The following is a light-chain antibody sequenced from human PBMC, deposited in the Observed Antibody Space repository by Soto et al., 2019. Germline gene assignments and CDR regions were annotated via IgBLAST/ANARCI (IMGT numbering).Light chain of an antibody. J-gene: IGKJ5*01. CDR1: QSVSSSY. Sequence: EIVVTQSPCTLSLSPGEGATLSCRASQSVSSSYLAWYQQKPGQAPRLLSYGASSRATGIPARFSGSGSGTDFTLTISSLEPEDFAVYYCQQRSNWPPITFGQGTRLEIK. CDR2: GAS. CDR3: QQRSNWPPIT. V-gene: IGKV3D-20*02.